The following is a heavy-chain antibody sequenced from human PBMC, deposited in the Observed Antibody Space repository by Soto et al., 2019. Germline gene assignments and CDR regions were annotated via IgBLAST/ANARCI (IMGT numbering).Heavy chain of an antibody. CDR2: ITGSGKSA. CDR3: AVHLGQTHYTMEV. Sequence: PVGSLRLSCASSVFTFSTFVMTCVRQFPGEGLEWVSSITGSGKSAYYADSVKGRVTISRDNSKNTLYLQISSLGVDDTAVYHCAVHLGQTHYTMEVWGQGTTVIVSS. J-gene: IGHJ6*01. V-gene: IGHV3-23*01. CDR1: VFTFSTFV.